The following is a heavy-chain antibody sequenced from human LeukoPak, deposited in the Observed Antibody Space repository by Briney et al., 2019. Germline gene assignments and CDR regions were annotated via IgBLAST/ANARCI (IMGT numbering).Heavy chain of an antibody. Sequence: GGSLRLSCAASGFTFSSCSMNWVRQAPGKGLEWVSSISSSSSYIYYADSVKGRFTISRDNAKNSLYLQMNSLRAEDTAVYYCASRSLGSYFSLVDYWGQGTLVTVSS. V-gene: IGHV3-21*01. J-gene: IGHJ4*02. CDR3: ASRSLGSYFSLVDY. CDR1: GFTFSSCS. D-gene: IGHD1-26*01. CDR2: ISSSSSYI.